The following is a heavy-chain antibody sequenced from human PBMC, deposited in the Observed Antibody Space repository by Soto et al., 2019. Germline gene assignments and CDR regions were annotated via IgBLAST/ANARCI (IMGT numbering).Heavy chain of an antibody. CDR3: ARDAAQQLPNFDAFDI. CDR2: ISSSGSTI. CDR1: GFTFSDYY. D-gene: IGHD6-13*01. Sequence: VGSLRLSCAASGFTFSDYYMSWIRQAPGKGLEWVSYISSSGSTIYYADSVKGRFTISRDNAKNSLYLQMNSLRAEDTAVYYCARDAAQQLPNFDAFDIWGQGTMVTVSS. J-gene: IGHJ3*02. V-gene: IGHV3-11*01.